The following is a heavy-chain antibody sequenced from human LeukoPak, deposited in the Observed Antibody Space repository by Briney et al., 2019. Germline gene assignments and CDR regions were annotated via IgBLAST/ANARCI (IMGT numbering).Heavy chain of an antibody. Sequence: GGSLRLSCAASGFTFSSYGMNWVRQAPGKGLEWVAVIWYDGSNKYYADSVKGRFTISRANSKNTLYLQMNSLRAVDTAVYYCARDLKSIYYYDINAGAYDIWGQGTMVTVSS. D-gene: IGHD3-22*01. CDR2: IWYDGSNK. CDR1: GFTFSSYG. V-gene: IGHV3-33*01. J-gene: IGHJ3*02. CDR3: ARDLKSIYYYDINAGAYDI.